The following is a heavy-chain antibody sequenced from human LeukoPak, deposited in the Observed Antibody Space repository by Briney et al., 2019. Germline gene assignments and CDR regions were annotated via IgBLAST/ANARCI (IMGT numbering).Heavy chain of an antibody. Sequence: SETLSLTCTVSGGSISSSSYYWGWIRQPPGKGLEWIGSIYYSGSTYYNPSLKSRVTISVDTSKNQFSLKLSSVTAADTAVYYCARAVRPNYHYYYYMDVWGKGTTVTISS. V-gene: IGHV4-39*01. CDR1: GGSISSSSYY. CDR2: IYYSGST. CDR3: ARAVRPNYHYYYYMDV. J-gene: IGHJ6*03. D-gene: IGHD4/OR15-4a*01.